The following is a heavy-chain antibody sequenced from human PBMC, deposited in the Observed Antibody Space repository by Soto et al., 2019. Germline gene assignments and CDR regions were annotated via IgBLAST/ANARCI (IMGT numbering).Heavy chain of an antibody. CDR1: GGSISSGGYY. V-gene: IGHV4-30-4*08. CDR2: IYYSGST. D-gene: IGHD3-22*01. J-gene: IGHJ4*02. CDR3: ARATPNYYDSSDYYFDY. Sequence: PSETLSLTCTVSGGSISSGGYYWSWIRQHPGKGLEWIGYIYYSGSTYYNPSLKSRVTISVDTSKNQFSLKLSSVTAADTAVYYCARATPNYYDSSDYYFDYWGQGTLVTVSS.